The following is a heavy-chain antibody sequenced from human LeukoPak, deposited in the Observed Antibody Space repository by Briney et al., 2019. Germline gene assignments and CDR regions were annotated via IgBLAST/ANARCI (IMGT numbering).Heavy chain of an antibody. CDR2: IYPGDSDT. CDR1: GYSFTSYW. D-gene: IGHD2-15*01. Sequence: GESLKISCKGSGYSFTSYWIGWVRQMPGKGLEWMGIIYPGDSDTRYSPSFQGQVTISADKPVSTAYLQWSSLKASDTAMYYCARLPCSGGSCYSYYYYMDVWGKGTTVTISS. V-gene: IGHV5-51*01. CDR3: ARLPCSGGSCYSYYYYMDV. J-gene: IGHJ6*03.